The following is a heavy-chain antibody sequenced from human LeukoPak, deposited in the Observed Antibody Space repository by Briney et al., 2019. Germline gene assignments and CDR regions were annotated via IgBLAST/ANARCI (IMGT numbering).Heavy chain of an antibody. D-gene: IGHD1-26*01. J-gene: IGHJ4*02. V-gene: IGHV3-33*01. CDR3: ARSSGGSYLVDY. CDR2: IWYDGSNK. Sequence: PGGSLRLSCAASGFTFSSYGMRWVRQAPGKGLEWVAVIWYDGSNKYYADSVKGRFTISRDNSKNTLYLQMNSLRAEDTAVYYCARSSGGSYLVDYWGQGTLVTVSS. CDR1: GFTFSSYG.